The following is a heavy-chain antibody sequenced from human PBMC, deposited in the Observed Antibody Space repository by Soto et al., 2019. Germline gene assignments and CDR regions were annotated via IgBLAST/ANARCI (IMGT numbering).Heavy chain of an antibody. Sequence: GASVKVSCKASGGTFSSYAISWVRQAPGQGLEWMGGIIPIFGTANYAQKFQGRVTITADKSTSTAYMELSSLRSEDTAVYYCARDSIPDTIHFSPEWFGRPWVYGMDVWGQGTTVTVSS. D-gene: IGHD3-10*01. CDR1: GGTFSSYA. CDR3: ARDSIPDTIHFSPEWFGRPWVYGMDV. V-gene: IGHV1-69*06. CDR2: IIPIFGTA. J-gene: IGHJ6*02.